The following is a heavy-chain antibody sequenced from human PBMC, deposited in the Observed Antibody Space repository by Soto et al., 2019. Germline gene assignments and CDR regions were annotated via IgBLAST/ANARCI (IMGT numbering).Heavy chain of an antibody. CDR2: INAGNGNT. V-gene: IGHV1-3*01. CDR1: GYTFTSYA. Sequence: ASAKVSCKASGYTFTSYAMHSVRQAPGQRLEWMGWINAGNGNTKYSQKFQGRVTITRDTSASTAYMELSSLRSEDTAVYYCARGMIRGVITSTGMDVWGQGTTVTVSS. D-gene: IGHD3-10*01. CDR3: ARGMIRGVITSTGMDV. J-gene: IGHJ6*02.